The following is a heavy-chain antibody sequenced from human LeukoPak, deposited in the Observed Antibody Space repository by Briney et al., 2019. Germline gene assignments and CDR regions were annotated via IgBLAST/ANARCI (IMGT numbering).Heavy chain of an antibody. D-gene: IGHD1-20*01. CDR3: ANNWNLDY. CDR1: GFTFSSYA. V-gene: IGHV3-23*01. Sequence: PGGSLRLSCAASGFTFSSYAMSWVRQAPGKGLEWVSVISNSGDRTYYADSVKGRFTISRDNSKNMLYLQMNSLRAEDTAVYYCANNWNLDYWGQGSRVTVSS. CDR2: ISNSGDRT. J-gene: IGHJ4*02.